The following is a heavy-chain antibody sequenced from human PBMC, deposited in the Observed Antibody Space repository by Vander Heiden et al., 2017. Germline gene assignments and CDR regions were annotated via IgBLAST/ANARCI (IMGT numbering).Heavy chain of an antibody. CDR3: ARDLSYATDWPAY. D-gene: IGHD2-8*01. V-gene: IGHV3-33*01. CDR2: RGFDGREA. J-gene: IGHJ4*02. Sequence: QVQLVESGGDMVQPGRSLRLSCAAPGFSFTRYGLHWARQCTDKGLEWVAFRGFDGREAKYVASVKGRFTVSRDKSTLYLQMNSLRVDDTAVYFCARDLSYATDWPAYWGQGTLVTVSS. CDR1: GFSFTRYG.